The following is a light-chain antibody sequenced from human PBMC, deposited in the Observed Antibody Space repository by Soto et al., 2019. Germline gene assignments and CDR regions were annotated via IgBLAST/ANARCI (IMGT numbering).Light chain of an antibody. CDR2: GAS. CDR3: QQYGSSPLT. Sequence: EIVITQSPFTLSLSPGDASTLSFMASQSLGSDLAWYQQKPGQAPRLLIYGASSRATGIPDRFSGSGSGTDFTLTITRLEPEDSAVYYCQQYGSSPLTFGGGTKVDIK. V-gene: IGKV3-20*01. CDR1: QSLGSD. J-gene: IGKJ4*01.